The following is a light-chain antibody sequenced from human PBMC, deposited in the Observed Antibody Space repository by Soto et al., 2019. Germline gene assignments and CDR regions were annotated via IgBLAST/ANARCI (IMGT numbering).Light chain of an antibody. CDR3: QQYTNTNNPWM. CDR2: DAS. CDR1: QTISTL. Sequence: DIQMTQSPSSVSASVGDRVTITCRASQTISTLMAWYQQKPGKAPKLLVYDASTLQSGVASRFSGSGSGTEFTLIISGLQPDDSATYYCQQYTNTNNPWMFGQGTKVDIK. V-gene: IGKV1-5*01. J-gene: IGKJ1*01.